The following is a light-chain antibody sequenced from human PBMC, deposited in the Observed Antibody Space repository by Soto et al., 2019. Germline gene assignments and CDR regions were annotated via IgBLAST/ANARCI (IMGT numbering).Light chain of an antibody. CDR2: KAP. CDR1: QTISSW. CDR3: QQYNGT. V-gene: IGKV1-5*03. Sequence: DIQMTQSPSTLSASVGDRVTITCRASQTISSWLAWYQQKLGKAPKLLIYKAPSLEGGVPSRFSGSGSGTEFTLTISSLQPDDSATYYCQQYNGTFGQGTKVEVK. J-gene: IGKJ1*01.